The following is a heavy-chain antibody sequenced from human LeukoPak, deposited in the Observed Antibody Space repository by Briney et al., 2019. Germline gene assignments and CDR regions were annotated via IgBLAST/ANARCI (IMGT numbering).Heavy chain of an antibody. CDR2: ISYDGSDK. J-gene: IGHJ4*02. V-gene: IGHV3-30*04. Sequence: GGSLRLSCAASGFTFGSYAMHWVRQAPGKGLEWAALISYDGSDKYYADSVKGRFTISRDSSKNTLYLQMNILRTEDTAVYYCAKNSVDWAFDYWGQGTLVTVSS. CDR3: AKNSVDWAFDY. D-gene: IGHD3-9*01. CDR1: GFTFGSYA.